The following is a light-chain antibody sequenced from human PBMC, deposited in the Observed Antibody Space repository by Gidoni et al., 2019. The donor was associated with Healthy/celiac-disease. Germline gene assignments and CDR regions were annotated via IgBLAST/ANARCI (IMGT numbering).Light chain of an antibody. J-gene: IGKJ4*01. CDR2: DAS. CDR1: QSVSSY. CDR3: QQRSNWPPLT. Sequence: EIVLTQSPATLSLSPGERATLSCRASQSVSSYLAWYQPKPGQAPRLLIYDASNRATGIPARFSGSGSGTDFTLTISSLEPEDLAVYYCQQRSNWPPLTFGGGTKVEIK. V-gene: IGKV3-11*01.